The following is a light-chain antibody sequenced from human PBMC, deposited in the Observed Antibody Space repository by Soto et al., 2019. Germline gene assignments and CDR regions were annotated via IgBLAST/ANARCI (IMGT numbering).Light chain of an antibody. V-gene: IGLV2-23*01. J-gene: IGLJ1*01. CDR2: EGS. CDR3: CSYAGTFYV. CDR1: SSDVGSYNL. Sequence: QSALTQPASVSGSPGQSITISCTGTSSDVGSYNLVSWYQQHPGKAPKLMIYEGSKRPSGVSNRFSGSKSGNTASLTISGLQAGDEADYYCCSYAGTFYVFGTGTKVTVL.